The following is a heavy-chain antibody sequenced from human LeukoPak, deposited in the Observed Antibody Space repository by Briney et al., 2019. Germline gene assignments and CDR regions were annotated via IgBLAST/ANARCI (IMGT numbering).Heavy chain of an antibody. Sequence: ASVKVSCKASGYTFTGYYMHWVRQAPGQGLEWMGRINPNNGATNYAQKLQGRVTITGDTSISTAYMELSSLRSEDTAVYYCARAPNGYNWFDPWGQGTLVTVSS. J-gene: IGHJ5*02. CDR1: GYTFTGYY. CDR3: ARAPNGYNWFDP. CDR2: INPNNGAT. V-gene: IGHV1-2*06.